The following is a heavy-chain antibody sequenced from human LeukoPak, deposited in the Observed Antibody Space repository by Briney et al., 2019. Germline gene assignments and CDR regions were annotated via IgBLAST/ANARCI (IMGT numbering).Heavy chain of an antibody. CDR3: AKQFLDAN. CDR1: GFDCGKFA. CDR2: INAVDANT. V-gene: IGHV3-23*01. D-gene: IGHD5-24*01. J-gene: IGHJ4*02. Sequence: GGSLILSCAASGFDCGKFAMTWVRQGPGKGLEWVSTINAVDANTYYADSVRGRFTVSRDNSKKTLYLQMRRLRAEDTATYYCAKQFLDANWGQGTRVTVSS.